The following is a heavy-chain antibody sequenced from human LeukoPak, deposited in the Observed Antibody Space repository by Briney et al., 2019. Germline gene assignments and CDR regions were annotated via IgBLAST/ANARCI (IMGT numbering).Heavy chain of an antibody. CDR2: IYPSGTT. J-gene: IGHJ5*02. Sequence: PSETLSLTCTVSGYSISSGYYWGWIRQPPGKGLEWIGNIYPSGTTYYNPSLKTRVTISVDTSKNQFSLKLGSVTAADTAVYFCARAYSSSWYFNWFDPWGQGTLVTVSS. D-gene: IGHD6-13*01. CDR1: GYSISSGYY. V-gene: IGHV4-38-2*02. CDR3: ARAYSSSWYFNWFDP.